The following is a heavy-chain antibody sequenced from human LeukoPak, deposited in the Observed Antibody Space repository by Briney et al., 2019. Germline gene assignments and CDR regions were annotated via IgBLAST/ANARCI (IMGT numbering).Heavy chain of an antibody. D-gene: IGHD6-13*01. CDR2: IYYRGST. CDR1: GGSISSYY. V-gene: IGHV4-59*01. J-gene: IGHJ6*02. Sequence: SETLSLTCTVSGGSISSYYWCWIRQPPGKGLEWIGYIYYRGSTNYNPSLKSQVTISVDTSKNQFSLKLSSVTAADTAVYYCARDRGAQQLVTYYYGMDVWGQGTTVTVSS. CDR3: ARDRGAQQLVTYYYGMDV.